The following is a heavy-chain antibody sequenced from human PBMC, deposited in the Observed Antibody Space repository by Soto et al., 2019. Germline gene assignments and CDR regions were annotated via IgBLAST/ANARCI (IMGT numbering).Heavy chain of an antibody. CDR1: GYTFTSYY. V-gene: IGHV1-46*01. Sequence: VASVKVSCKASGYTFTSYYMHWVRQAPGQGLEWMGIINPSGGSTSYAQKFQGRVTMTRDTSTSTVYMELSSLRSEDTAVYYCARDRCTNGVCYWYYFDYWGQGTLVTVS. CDR2: INPSGGST. CDR3: ARDRCTNGVCYWYYFDY. D-gene: IGHD2-8*01. J-gene: IGHJ4*02.